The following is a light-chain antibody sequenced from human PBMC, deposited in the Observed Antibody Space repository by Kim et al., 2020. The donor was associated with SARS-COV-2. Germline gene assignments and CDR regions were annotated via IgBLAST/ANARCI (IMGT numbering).Light chain of an antibody. CDR2: KAS. Sequence: DIQMTQSPSTLSASVGDRVTITCRASQSISSWLAWYQQKPGKAPKLLIYKASSLESGVPSRFSGSGSGTEFTLTISSLQPDDFATYYCQQYNSYLWTFSQGTKVDIK. J-gene: IGKJ1*01. V-gene: IGKV1-5*03. CDR1: QSISSW. CDR3: QQYNSYLWT.